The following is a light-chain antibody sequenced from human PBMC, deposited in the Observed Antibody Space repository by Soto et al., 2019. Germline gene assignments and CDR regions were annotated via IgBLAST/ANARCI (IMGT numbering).Light chain of an antibody. CDR3: CSYAGSASLL. V-gene: IGLV2-23*01. Sequence: QSALTQPASVSGSPGQSITISCTGTSSDIGSYNLVSWYQQHPGKAPKLMIFEGSQRPSGISNRFSGSKSGNTASLTISGLQAEDEADYFCCSYAGSASLLFGGGTQLTVL. CDR1: SSDIGSYNL. CDR2: EGS. J-gene: IGLJ3*02.